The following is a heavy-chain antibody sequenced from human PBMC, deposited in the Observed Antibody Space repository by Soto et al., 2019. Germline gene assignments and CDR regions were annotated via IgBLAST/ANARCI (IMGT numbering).Heavy chain of an antibody. J-gene: IGHJ5*02. D-gene: IGHD2-21*02. CDR3: TTESYCGGDCYSGEDWFDP. V-gene: IGHV3-15*01. CDR2: IKSKTDGGTT. CDR1: GFTFSNAW. Sequence: GGSLRLSCAASGFTFSNAWMSWVRQAPGKGLEWVGRIKSKTDGGTTDYAAPVKGRFTISRDDSKNTLYLQMNSLKTEDTAVYYCTTESYCGGDCYSGEDWFDPWGQGTLVTVSS.